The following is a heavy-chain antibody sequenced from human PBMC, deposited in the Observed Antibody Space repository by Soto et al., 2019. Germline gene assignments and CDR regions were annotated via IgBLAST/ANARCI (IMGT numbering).Heavy chain of an antibody. CDR3: AKGTGRDGYNYVDY. CDR2: ISFVGDNK. Sequence: GGSLRLSCAASGFSFSTYGMHWVRQAPGKGLEWVAVISFVGDNKYYPDSVKGRFTISRDNSKNTLYLRMNSLRDEDTAVYYCAKGTGRDGYNYVDYWGQGTLVTVSS. V-gene: IGHV3-30*18. J-gene: IGHJ4*02. D-gene: IGHD5-12*01. CDR1: GFSFSTYG.